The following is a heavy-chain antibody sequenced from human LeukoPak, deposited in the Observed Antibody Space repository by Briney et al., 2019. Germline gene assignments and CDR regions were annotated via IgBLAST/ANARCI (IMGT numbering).Heavy chain of an antibody. D-gene: IGHD2-15*01. CDR3: TTDRRVFRVAATDENDY. J-gene: IGHJ4*02. V-gene: IGHV3-15*01. CDR2: IKGKTDGGTT. Sequence: GGSLRLSCAASGFTFSNAWMSWVRQAPGKGLEWVGRIKGKTDGGTTDYAAPVKGRFTISRDDSKNTLYLQMNSLKTEDTAVYYCTTDRRVFRVAATDENDYWGQGTLVTVSS. CDR1: GFTFSNAW.